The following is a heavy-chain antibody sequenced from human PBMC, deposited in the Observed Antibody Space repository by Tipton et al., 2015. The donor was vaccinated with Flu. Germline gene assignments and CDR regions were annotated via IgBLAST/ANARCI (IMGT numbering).Heavy chain of an antibody. D-gene: IGHD5-18*01. CDR1: GFTVSSNY. J-gene: IGHJ4*02. Sequence: SLRLSCAASGFTVSSNYMSWVRQAQGKGLEWVSVIYSGGSTYYADSVKGRFTISRDNSKNTLYLQMNSLRAEDTAVYYCARSVDSWGTAMVADYWGQGTLVTVSS. CDR3: ARSVDSWGTAMVADY. CDR2: IYSGGST. V-gene: IGHV3-66*02.